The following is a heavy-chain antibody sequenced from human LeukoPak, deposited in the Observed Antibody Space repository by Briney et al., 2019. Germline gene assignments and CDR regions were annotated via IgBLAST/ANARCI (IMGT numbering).Heavy chain of an antibody. V-gene: IGHV3-23*01. CDR2: ISGSGGST. D-gene: IGHD3-22*01. CDR1: GGSISSSSYY. Sequence: ETLSLTCTVSGGSISSSSYYWGWIRQPPGKGLEWVSAISGSGGSTYYADSMKGRFTISRDNSKNTLYLQMNSLRAEDTAVYYCAKDYYDSSGQRLGYAFDIWGQGTMVTVSS. CDR3: AKDYYDSSGQRLGYAFDI. J-gene: IGHJ3*02.